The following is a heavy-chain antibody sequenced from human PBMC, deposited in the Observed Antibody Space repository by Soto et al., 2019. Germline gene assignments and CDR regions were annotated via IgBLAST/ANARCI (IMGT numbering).Heavy chain of an antibody. CDR1: GGSISSGGYY. Sequence: QVQLQESGPGLVKPSQTLSLTCTVSGGSISSGGYYWSWIRQHPGKGLEWIGYIYYSGSTYYNPSLKSRVTISVDTSKNQFSLKLSSVTAADTAVYYCARVSSSWENNWFDPWGQGTLVTVSS. D-gene: IGHD6-13*01. V-gene: IGHV4-31*03. CDR2: IYYSGST. CDR3: ARVSSSWENNWFDP. J-gene: IGHJ5*02.